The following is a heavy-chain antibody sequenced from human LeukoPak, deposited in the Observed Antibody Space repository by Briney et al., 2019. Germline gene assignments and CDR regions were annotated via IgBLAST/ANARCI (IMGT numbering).Heavy chain of an antibody. D-gene: IGHD3-10*01. CDR1: RFTFSSYS. Sequence: QSGGSLRLSCAACRFTFSSYSMNWVRQAPGKGLEWVSAISGSGGSTYYADSVKGRFTISRDNSKNTLYLQMNSLRAEDTAVYYCATYYYGSGSWVDYWGQGTLVTVSS. V-gene: IGHV3-23*01. J-gene: IGHJ4*02. CDR2: ISGSGGST. CDR3: ATYYYGSGSWVDY.